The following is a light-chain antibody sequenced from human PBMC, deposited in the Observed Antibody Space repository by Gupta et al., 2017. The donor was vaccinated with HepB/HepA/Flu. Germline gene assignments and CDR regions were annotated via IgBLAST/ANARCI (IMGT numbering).Light chain of an antibody. CDR2: KVS. CDR1: QSLVYSDGNTY. Sequence: VVLTQSPLSLPVTLGQPASISCRSSQSLVYSDGNTYLTWFQQRPGQSPRRLIHKVSDRDSGVPDRFSGSGSGTDFTLKISRVEAEDVAIYYCMQGTHWPLTFGGGTKVEIK. V-gene: IGKV2-30*01. J-gene: IGKJ4*01. CDR3: MQGTHWPLT.